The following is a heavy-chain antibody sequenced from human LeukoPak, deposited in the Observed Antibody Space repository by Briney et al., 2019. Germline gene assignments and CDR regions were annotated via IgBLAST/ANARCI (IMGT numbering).Heavy chain of an antibody. D-gene: IGHD6-19*01. Sequence: PGGSLRLSCAASGFTFDDHGMSWVRQAPGKVLEWVSGINWNGGSTGYADSVKGRFTISRDNAKNSLYLQMNSLRAEDTALYYCARDLGYSSGWGYWGQGTLVTVSS. CDR3: ARDLGYSSGWGY. CDR1: GFTFDDHG. V-gene: IGHV3-20*04. CDR2: INWNGGST. J-gene: IGHJ4*02.